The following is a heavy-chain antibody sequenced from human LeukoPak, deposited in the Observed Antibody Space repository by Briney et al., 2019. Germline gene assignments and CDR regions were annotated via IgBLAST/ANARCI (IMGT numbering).Heavy chain of an antibody. J-gene: IGHJ3*02. CDR3: AKDEGQLAPARKAGAFDI. D-gene: IGHD6-13*01. CDR2: ISGSGGST. V-gene: IGHV3-23*01. Sequence: GGSLRLSCAASGFTFSSYAMSWVRQAPGKGLEWVSAISGSGGSTYYADSVKGRFTISRDNSKNTLYLQMNSLRAEDTAVYYCAKDEGQLAPARKAGAFDIWGQGAMVTVSS. CDR1: GFTFSSYA.